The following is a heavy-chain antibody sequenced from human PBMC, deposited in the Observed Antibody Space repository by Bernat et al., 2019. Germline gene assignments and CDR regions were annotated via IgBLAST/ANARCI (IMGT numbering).Heavy chain of an antibody. CDR2: IYHSGST. J-gene: IGHJ3*02. CDR3: ARDRPYSGSYIDAFDI. CDR1: GVSISSSNW. D-gene: IGHD1-26*01. Sequence: QVQLQESGPGLVQPSGTLSLTCAFSGVSISSSNWWCWVRDLPGKGLEWIGEIYHSGSTNYNPSLKSRVTISVDKCKNQFSLKRSCVTAADTAVYYCARDRPYSGSYIDAFDIWGQGTMVTVSS. V-gene: IGHV4-4*02.